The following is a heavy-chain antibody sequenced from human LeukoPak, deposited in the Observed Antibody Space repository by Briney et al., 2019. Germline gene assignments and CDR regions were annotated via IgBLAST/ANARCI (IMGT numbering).Heavy chain of an antibody. V-gene: IGHV4-61*08. J-gene: IGHJ4*02. CDR3: ARRSPRYYAPFDY. CDR1: GGSISSGGYY. Sequence: PSETLSLTCTVSGGSISSGGYYWSWIRQPPGKGLEWIGYIYYSGSTNYNPSLKSRVTISVDTSKNQFSLKLSSVTAADTAVYYCARRSPRYYAPFDYWGQGTLVTVSS. D-gene: IGHD3-3*01. CDR2: IYYSGST.